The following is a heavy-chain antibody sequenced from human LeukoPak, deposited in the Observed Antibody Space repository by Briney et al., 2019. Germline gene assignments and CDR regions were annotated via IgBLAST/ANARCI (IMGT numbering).Heavy chain of an antibody. J-gene: IGHJ3*02. CDR2: ISASGAGT. CDR3: AVNHFWMVRTAFDI. Sequence: PGGSLRLSCAASGFTFSSYGMSWVRQAPGKRLEWVSSISASGAGTNSADSVKGRFTISRDNSKNTLYLQMNSLRAEDTAVYYCAVNHFWMVRTAFDIWGQGTMVTVSS. V-gene: IGHV3-23*01. CDR1: GFTFSSYG. D-gene: IGHD3-10*01.